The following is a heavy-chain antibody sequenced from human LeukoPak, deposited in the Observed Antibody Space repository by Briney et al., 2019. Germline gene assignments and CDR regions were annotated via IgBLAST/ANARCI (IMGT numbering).Heavy chain of an antibody. J-gene: IGHJ4*02. D-gene: IGHD5-12*01. CDR3: ARLPGIVATIERYFDY. Sequence: GESLKISCKGSGYIFNRYWLGWVRQMPGKGLEWVGIIYPGDSDTRYSPSFQGQVTISADKSISTAYLQWSSLKASDTAMYYCARLPGIVATIERYFDYWGQGTLVTVSS. CDR1: GYIFNRYW. V-gene: IGHV5-51*01. CDR2: IYPGDSDT.